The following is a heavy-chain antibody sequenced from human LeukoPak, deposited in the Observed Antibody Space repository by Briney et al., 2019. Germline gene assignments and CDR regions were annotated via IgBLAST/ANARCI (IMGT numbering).Heavy chain of an antibody. CDR2: ISAYNGNT. D-gene: IGHD3-22*01. V-gene: IGHV1-18*03. CDR3: ARDVRGYYYDSSGYLPLFDY. CDR1: GYTFTSYG. J-gene: IGHJ4*02. Sequence: ASVKVSCKASGYTFTSYGISWVRQAPGQGLEWMGWISAYNGNTNYAQKLQGRVTMTTDTSTSTAYMELRSLRSDDMAVYYCARDVRGYYYDSSGYLPLFDYWGQGTLVTVSS.